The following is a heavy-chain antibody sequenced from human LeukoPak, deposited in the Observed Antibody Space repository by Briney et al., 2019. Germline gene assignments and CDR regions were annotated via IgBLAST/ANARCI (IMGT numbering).Heavy chain of an antibody. J-gene: IGHJ4*02. V-gene: IGHV1-18*01. CDR3: ASYGSGSYSSPPDY. Sequence: ASVKVSCKTSGYTFTSYGITWVRQAPGQGLEWMGWISTYNGYTNYGQKFQGRVTMTTDPSSSTAYMELSSLRSEDTAVYYCASYGSGSYSSPPDYWGQGTLVTVSS. CDR1: GYTFTSYG. D-gene: IGHD3-10*01. CDR2: ISTYNGYT.